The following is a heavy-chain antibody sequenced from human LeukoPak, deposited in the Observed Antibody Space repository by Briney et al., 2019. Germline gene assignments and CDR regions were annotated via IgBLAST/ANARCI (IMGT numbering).Heavy chain of an antibody. V-gene: IGHV3-21*04. CDR2: ISSSSSYI. J-gene: IGHJ4*02. CDR3: AKAHDFWSGFVDY. D-gene: IGHD3-3*01. CDR1: GFTFSSYS. Sequence: GGSLRLSCAASGFTFSSYSMNWVRQAPGKGLEGFSSISSSSSYIYYADSVKGRFTISRDNSKNTLYLQMNSLRAEDTAVYYCAKAHDFWSGFVDYWGQGTLVTVSS.